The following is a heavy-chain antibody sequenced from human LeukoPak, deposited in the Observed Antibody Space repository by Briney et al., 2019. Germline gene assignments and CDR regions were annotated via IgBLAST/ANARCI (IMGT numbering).Heavy chain of an antibody. J-gene: IGHJ4*02. CDR1: GFTFSSYA. Sequence: GGSLRLSCAVSGFTFSSYAMSWVRQAPGKGLEWVSAISGSGGSTYYADSVKGRFTISRDNSKNTLYLQMNSLRAEDTAVYYCAKEASTYYDFWSGYYRGLDYFDYWGQGTLVTVSS. V-gene: IGHV3-23*01. D-gene: IGHD3-3*01. CDR3: AKEASTYYDFWSGYYRGLDYFDY. CDR2: ISGSGGST.